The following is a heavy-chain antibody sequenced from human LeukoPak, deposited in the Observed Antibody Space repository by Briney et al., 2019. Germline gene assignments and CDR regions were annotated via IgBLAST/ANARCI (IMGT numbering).Heavy chain of an antibody. J-gene: IGHJ6*03. V-gene: IGHV3-7*01. CDR1: GFTFSSYW. CDR3: ARDTGEAYSGSYDFHSYYYYMDV. D-gene: IGHD1-26*01. Sequence: PGGSLRLSCAASGFTFSSYWMTSVRQAPGKGLEWVANIKQEGSEKYYVDSVKGRFTISRDNAKNSLYLQMNSLRAEDTAVYYCARDTGEAYSGSYDFHSYYYYMDVWGKGTTVTVSS. CDR2: IKQEGSEK.